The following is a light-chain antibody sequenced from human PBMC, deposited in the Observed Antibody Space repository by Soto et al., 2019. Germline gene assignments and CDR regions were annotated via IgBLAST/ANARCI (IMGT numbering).Light chain of an antibody. CDR2: DAS. Sequence: EIVMTQSPATLFVSPGERATLSCRASQSVRNNLAWYQQKPGQAPRLLIYDASTRATGIPARFSGSGSGTEFTLTISSLQSEDFAVYYCQHYNSWPRTFGQGTRVEIK. CDR1: QSVRNN. CDR3: QHYNSWPRT. J-gene: IGKJ1*01. V-gene: IGKV3-15*01.